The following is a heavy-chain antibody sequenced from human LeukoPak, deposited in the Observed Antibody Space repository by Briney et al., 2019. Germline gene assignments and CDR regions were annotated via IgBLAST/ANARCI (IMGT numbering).Heavy chain of an antibody. CDR2: VNHGGDT. J-gene: IGHJ5*02. Sequence: SETLSLTCAVYNVSFSGYYWSWIRQSPEKGLEWIGEVNHGGDTNYNPSLRSRVTISLDTSKNHFPLKLRSVTAADTAIYNCARAAWNGGGGFDPWGQGTLVTVSS. D-gene: IGHD3-16*01. CDR3: ARAAWNGGGGFDP. V-gene: IGHV4-34*01. CDR1: NVSFSGYY.